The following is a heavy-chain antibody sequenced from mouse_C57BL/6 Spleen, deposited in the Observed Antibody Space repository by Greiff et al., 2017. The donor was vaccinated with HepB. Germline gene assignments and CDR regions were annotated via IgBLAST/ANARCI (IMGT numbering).Heavy chain of an antibody. CDR3: ARMSSSGYAFYAMDY. CDR1: GYTFTSYW. CDR2: IGPNSGGT. V-gene: IGHV1-72*01. Sequence: QVQLQQPGAELVKPGASVKLSCKASGYTFTSYWMHWVKQRPGRGLEWIGRIGPNSGGTKYNEKFKSKATLTVDKPSSTAYMQLSSLTSEDSAVYYCARMSSSGYAFYAMDYWGQGTSVTVSS. D-gene: IGHD3-2*02. J-gene: IGHJ4*01.